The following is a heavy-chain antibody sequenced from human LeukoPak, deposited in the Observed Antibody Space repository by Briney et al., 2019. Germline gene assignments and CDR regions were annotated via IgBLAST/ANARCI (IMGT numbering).Heavy chain of an antibody. CDR1: GFTFSSYS. J-gene: IGHJ6*02. V-gene: IGHV3-21*01. Sequence: PGGSLRLSCAASGFTFSSYSMNWVRQAPGKGLEWVSSISSSSSYIYYADSVKGRFTISRDNAKNSLFLQMNSLRAEDTAVCYCARSTPYYYGLDVWGQGTTVTVSS. D-gene: IGHD5/OR15-5a*01. CDR3: ARSTPYYYGLDV. CDR2: ISSSSSYI.